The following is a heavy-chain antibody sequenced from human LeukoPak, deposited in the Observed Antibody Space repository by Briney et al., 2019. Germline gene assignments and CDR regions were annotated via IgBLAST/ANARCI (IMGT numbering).Heavy chain of an antibody. CDR2: IYSGGST. CDR1: GFTFSNYW. V-gene: IGHV3-53*01. Sequence: GGSLRLSCAASGFTFSNYWMHWVRQAPGKGLGWVSFIYSGGSTHYSDSVKGRFTISRDNSKNTLYLQMNSLRAEDTAVYYCARRAGAYSHPYDYWGQGTLVTVSS. CDR3: ARRAGAYSHPYDY. D-gene: IGHD4/OR15-4a*01. J-gene: IGHJ4*02.